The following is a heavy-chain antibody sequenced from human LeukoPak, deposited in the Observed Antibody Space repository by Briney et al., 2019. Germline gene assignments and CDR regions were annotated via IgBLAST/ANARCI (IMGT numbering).Heavy chain of an antibody. CDR2: IYYSGST. CDR1: GGSISSSSYY. CDR3: TRDSLTVAGIWNDY. V-gene: IGHV4-39*07. Sequence: SETLSLTCTVSGGSISSSSYYWGWIRQPPGKGLEWIGSIYYSGSTYYNPSLKSRVTISVDTSKNQFSLKLSSVTAADTAVYYCTRDSLTVAGIWNDYWGQGTLVTVSS. D-gene: IGHD6-19*01. J-gene: IGHJ4*02.